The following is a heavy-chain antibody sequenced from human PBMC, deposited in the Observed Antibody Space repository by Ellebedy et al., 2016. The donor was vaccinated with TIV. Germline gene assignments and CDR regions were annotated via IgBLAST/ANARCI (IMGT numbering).Heavy chain of an antibody. CDR1: GFTFSSYW. V-gene: IGHV3-7*01. CDR2: IKQDGSEK. Sequence: GGSLRLXXAASGFTFSSYWMSWVRQAPGKGLEWVANIKQDGSEKYYVDSVKGRFTISRDNAKNSLYLQMNSLRAEDTAVYYCARDVWGYSSYDLRNWFDPWGQGTLVTVSS. D-gene: IGHD5-12*01. J-gene: IGHJ5*02. CDR3: ARDVWGYSSYDLRNWFDP.